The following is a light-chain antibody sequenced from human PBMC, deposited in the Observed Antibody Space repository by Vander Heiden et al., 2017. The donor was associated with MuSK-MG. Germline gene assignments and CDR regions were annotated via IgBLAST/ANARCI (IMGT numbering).Light chain of an antibody. CDR2: DAS. V-gene: IGKV1-33*01. J-gene: IGKJ4*01. CDR1: QDINNY. Sequence: DIQMTQSPSALSTSVGDRATITCQASQDINNYLNCYQQKPGKAPKLLIDDASNLETGVPVRLSGGGSATDFTWTIRSLQPEDISTYYCQHHGAFGGGTKVDIK. CDR3: QHHGA.